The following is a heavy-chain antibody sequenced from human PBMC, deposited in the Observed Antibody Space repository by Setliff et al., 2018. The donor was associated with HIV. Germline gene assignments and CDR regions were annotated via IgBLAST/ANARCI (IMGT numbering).Heavy chain of an antibody. CDR2: IYTSGSP. V-gene: IGHV4-61*09. CDR1: GDSIAGGSYF. J-gene: IGHJ4*02. CDR3: ARRIQN. D-gene: IGHD5-18*01. Sequence: SETLSLTCTVSGDSIAGGSYFWSWIRQPAGKGLEWIGHIYTSGSPSYNPSLKGRITISLDTSKNQFSLNLTSVTAADTAVYYCARRIQNWGQGTLVTVSS.